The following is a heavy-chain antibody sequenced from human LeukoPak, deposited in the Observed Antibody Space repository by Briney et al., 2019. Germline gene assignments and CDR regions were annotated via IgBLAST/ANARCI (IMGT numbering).Heavy chain of an antibody. CDR3: ARLDYYGSGFSDY. CDR2: IYYSGST. CDR1: GVSINSYY. J-gene: IGHJ4*02. V-gene: IGHV4-59*01. D-gene: IGHD3-10*01. Sequence: SETLSLTCTVSGVSINSYYWTWIRQPPGKGLEWIGYIYYSGSTNYNPSLKSRVTISVDTSKNQFSLKLSSVTAADTAIYYCARLDYYGSGFSDYWGQGTLVTVSS.